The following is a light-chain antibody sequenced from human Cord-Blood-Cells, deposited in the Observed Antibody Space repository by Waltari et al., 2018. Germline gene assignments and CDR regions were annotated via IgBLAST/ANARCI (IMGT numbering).Light chain of an antibody. J-gene: IGLJ1*01. V-gene: IGLV1-36*01. CDR1: SSNIGNTA. CDR3: AAWDDSLNGYV. Sequence: QSVLTQPPSVSEAPRQRFTISCSGSSSNIGNTAVNRYQQLPGKAPKLLIYYDDLLPSGVSDRFSGSKSGTSASLAISGLQSEDEADYYCAAWDDSLNGYVFGTGTKVTVL. CDR2: YDD.